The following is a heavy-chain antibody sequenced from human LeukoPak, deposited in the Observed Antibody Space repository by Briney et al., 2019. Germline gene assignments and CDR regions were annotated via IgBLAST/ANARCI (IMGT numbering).Heavy chain of an antibody. CDR3: ARDRSGSFDY. CDR1: GGSVSGTGYY. Sequence: SETLSLTCSVSGGSVSGTGYYWGWIRQPPGKGLEWIANIYETGSAYYSPSLKTRVTISLDAASNQVSLILKSVTAADTAVYYCARDRSGSFDYWGQGTLVTVSS. D-gene: IGHD1-26*01. CDR2: IYETGSA. V-gene: IGHV4-39*07. J-gene: IGHJ4*02.